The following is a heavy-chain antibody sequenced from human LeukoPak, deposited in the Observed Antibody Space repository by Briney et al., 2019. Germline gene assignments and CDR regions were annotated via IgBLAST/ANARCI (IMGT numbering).Heavy chain of an antibody. CDR1: GYTFTDYG. D-gene: IGHD1-1*01. CDR2: IRVYNGDT. V-gene: IGHV1-18*01. CDR3: ARGGDNYMDF. J-gene: IGHJ4*02. Sequence: ALVKVSCKASGYTFTDYGLSWVRQAPGQGLEWMGWIRVYNGDTNYAQKFQGRLTVTTDPSTSTAYMELRSLRSDDTAAYYCARGGDNYMDFWGQGTLVTISS.